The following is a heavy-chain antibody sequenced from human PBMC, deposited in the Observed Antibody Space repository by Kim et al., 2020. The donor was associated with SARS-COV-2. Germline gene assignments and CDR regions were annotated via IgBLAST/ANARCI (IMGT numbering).Heavy chain of an antibody. Sequence: YHPAHQSRVTISVDTSKNQFSLKLSSVTSADTAVYYCARVTVTTDWYFDLWGRGTLVTVSS. D-gene: IGHD4-17*01. J-gene: IGHJ2*01. V-gene: IGHV4-59*01. CDR3: ARVTVTTDWYFDL.